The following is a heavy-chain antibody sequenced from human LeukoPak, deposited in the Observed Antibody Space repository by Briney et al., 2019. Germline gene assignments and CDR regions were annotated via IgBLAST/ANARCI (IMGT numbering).Heavy chain of an antibody. D-gene: IGHD3-22*01. Sequence: PSGTLSLTCTVSGGSISSYYWSWIRQPPGKGLEWIGYIYYSGSTNYNPSLKSRVTISVDTSKNQFSLKLSSVTAADTAVYYCASQSWDSSGYYFDYWGQGTLVTVSS. CDR1: GGSISSYY. J-gene: IGHJ4*02. V-gene: IGHV4-59*01. CDR2: IYYSGST. CDR3: ASQSWDSSGYYFDY.